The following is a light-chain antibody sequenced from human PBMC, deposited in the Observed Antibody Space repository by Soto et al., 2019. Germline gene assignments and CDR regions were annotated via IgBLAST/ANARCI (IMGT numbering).Light chain of an antibody. V-gene: IGLV2-14*03. CDR2: DVT. CDR3: SSYTTLNTVI. Sequence: QSALTQPASVSVSPGQSITLSCTGSSSDVGSSNYVSWYQQLPGKAPKLIIFDVTNRPSGVSDRFSGSKSDNTASLTISGLQAEDEADYYCSSYTTLNTVIFGGGTKLTVL. J-gene: IGLJ2*01. CDR1: SSDVGSSNY.